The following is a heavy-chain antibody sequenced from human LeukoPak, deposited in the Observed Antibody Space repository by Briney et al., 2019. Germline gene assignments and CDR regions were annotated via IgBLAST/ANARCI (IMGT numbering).Heavy chain of an antibody. V-gene: IGHV4-34*01. D-gene: IGHD6-19*01. Sequence: PSETLSLTCVVSGGSFSDYHWIWIRQPPGKGLEWIGEIHHDGSINYTPPLKSRAIILLDTSKNQFSLELSSVTAADTALYYCARGRDRGWPIPGYWGQGTLVTVSS. J-gene: IGHJ4*02. CDR1: GGSFSDYH. CDR3: ARGRDRGWPIPGY. CDR2: IHHDGSI.